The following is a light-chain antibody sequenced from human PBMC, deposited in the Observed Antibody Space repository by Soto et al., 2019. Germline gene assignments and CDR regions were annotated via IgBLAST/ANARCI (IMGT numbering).Light chain of an antibody. CDR3: QQYNNWPPLT. CDR2: GAS. Sequence: EIVMTQSPATLSVSPGERATLSCRASQSVRSNLAWYQQRPGQAPRLLIYGASTRATGIPARFSGSGSATEFTLTISSLQSEDFAVYYCQQYNNWPPLTFGGGTKVDIK. V-gene: IGKV3-15*01. J-gene: IGKJ4*01. CDR1: QSVRSN.